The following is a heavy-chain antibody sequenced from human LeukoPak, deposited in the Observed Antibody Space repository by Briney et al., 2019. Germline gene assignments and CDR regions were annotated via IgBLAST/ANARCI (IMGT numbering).Heavy chain of an antibody. D-gene: IGHD1-14*01. CDR1: GFTFSSYA. J-gene: IGHJ4*02. CDR2: ISYDGSNK. CDR3: AREAGEPDLNFDY. V-gene: IGHV3-30*01. Sequence: GGSLRLSCAASGFTFSSYAMHWVRQAPGKGLEWVAIISYDGSNKYYADSVKGRFTISRDNSKNTLYLQMNSLRAEDTAVYYCAREAGEPDLNFDYWGQGTLVTVSS.